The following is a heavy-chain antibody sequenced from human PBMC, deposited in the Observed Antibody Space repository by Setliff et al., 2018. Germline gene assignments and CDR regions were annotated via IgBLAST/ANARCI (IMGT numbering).Heavy chain of an antibody. D-gene: IGHD7-27*01. V-gene: IGHV3-30*03. CDR1: GFTFSSYG. J-gene: IGHJ3*02. CDR3: AREHWGYPSAFDI. CDR2: ISYDGSNK. Sequence: GGSLRLSCAASGFTFSSYGMHWVRQAPGKGLEWVAVISYDGSNKYYADSVKGRFTISRDNSKNTLYLQMNSLRAEDTAVYYCAREHWGYPSAFDIWGQGTMVTVSS.